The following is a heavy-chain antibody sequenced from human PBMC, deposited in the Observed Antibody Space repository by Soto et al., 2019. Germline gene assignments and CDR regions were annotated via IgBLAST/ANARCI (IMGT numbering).Heavy chain of an antibody. CDR2: IVPLFGTA. V-gene: IGHV1-69*12. D-gene: IGHD3-3*01. CDR1: GGTFGNTA. CDR3: ARDGDPGYSFWSGPLGGGRFAP. J-gene: IGHJ5*02. Sequence: QVQLVQSGAEVKEPGSSVNVSCKTSGGTFGNTAVTWVRQVPGQGLEGIGGIVPLFGTAKYAQRFRGRVMITAGVSASTAYMHLSSLRSDETAIYYCARDGDPGYSFWSGPLGGGRFAPWGQRPLVTVSS.